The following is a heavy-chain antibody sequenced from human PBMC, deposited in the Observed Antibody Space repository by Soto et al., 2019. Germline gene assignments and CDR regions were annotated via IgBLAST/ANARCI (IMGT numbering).Heavy chain of an antibody. CDR2: INADNGNT. V-gene: IGHV1-18*01. Sequence: GASVKVSCKASGYTFTSYGISWVRQAPGQGLEWMGWINADNGNTNYAQKLLGRVTITRDTSASTAYMELSSLRSEDTAVYYCARDMGFGLSDYWGQGILVTVSS. D-gene: IGHD3-10*01. J-gene: IGHJ4*02. CDR1: GYTFTSYG. CDR3: ARDMGFGLSDY.